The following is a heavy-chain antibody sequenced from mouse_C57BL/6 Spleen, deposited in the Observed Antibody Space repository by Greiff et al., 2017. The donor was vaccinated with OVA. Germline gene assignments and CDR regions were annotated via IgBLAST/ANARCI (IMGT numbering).Heavy chain of an antibody. Sequence: EVQRVESGGGLVKPGGSLKLSCAASGFTFSSYAMSWVRQTPEKRLEWVATISDGGSYTYYPDNVKGRFTISRDNAKNNLYLQMSHLKSEDTAMYYCARDLTGGGFAYWGQGTLVTVSA. CDR2: ISDGGSYT. V-gene: IGHV5-4*01. CDR1: GFTFSSYA. J-gene: IGHJ3*01. CDR3: ARDLTGGGFAY. D-gene: IGHD4-1*01.